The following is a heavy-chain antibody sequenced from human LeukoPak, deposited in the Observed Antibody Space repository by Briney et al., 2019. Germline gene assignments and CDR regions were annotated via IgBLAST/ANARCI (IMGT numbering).Heavy chain of an antibody. Sequence: GGSLRLSCAASGFTFSSYAMHWVRQAPGKGLEWVAVISYDGSNKYYADSVKGRFTISRDNSKNTLYLQMNSLRAEDTAVYYCSRGTNDIVVVPADFQHWGQGTLVTVSS. J-gene: IGHJ1*01. CDR1: GFTFSSYA. D-gene: IGHD2-2*01. V-gene: IGHV3-30-3*01. CDR2: ISYDGSNK. CDR3: SRGTNDIVVVPADFQH.